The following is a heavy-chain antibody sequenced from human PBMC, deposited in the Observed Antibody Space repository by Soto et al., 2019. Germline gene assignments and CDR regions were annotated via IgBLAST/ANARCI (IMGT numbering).Heavy chain of an antibody. CDR2: ISAYNGNT. D-gene: IGHD6-19*01. J-gene: IGHJ4*02. V-gene: IGHV1-18*01. CDR3: ARRFGSEWLVHFDY. Sequence: ASVKVSCKASCYTYTSYGSIWVRQAHGQGLEWMGWISAYNGNTNYAQKLQGRVTMTTDTSTSTAYMELRSLRSDDTAVYYCARRFGSEWLVHFDYWGQGTLVTVSS. CDR1: CYTYTSYG.